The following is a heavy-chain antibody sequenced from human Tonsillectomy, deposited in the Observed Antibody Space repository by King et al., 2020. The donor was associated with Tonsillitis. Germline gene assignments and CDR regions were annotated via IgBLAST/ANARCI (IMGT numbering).Heavy chain of an antibody. Sequence: QLQESGSGLVKPSQTLSLTCAVSGGSISSGAYSWSSWSWIRQPPGKGLEWIGYIYHSGSTYYNPSLKSRVTISVDRYKNQFSLKLTSVTAADTALYYCARAISSSFTYGMDVWGQGTTVTVSS. D-gene: IGHD6-6*01. CDR2: IYHSGST. J-gene: IGHJ6*02. V-gene: IGHV4-30-2*01. CDR3: ARAISSSFTYGMDV. CDR1: GGSISSGAYS.